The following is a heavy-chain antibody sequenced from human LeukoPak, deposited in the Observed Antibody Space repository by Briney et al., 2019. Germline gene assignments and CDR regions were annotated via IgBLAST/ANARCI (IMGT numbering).Heavy chain of an antibody. CDR1: GGSFSGYY. Sequence: SETLSLTCAVYGGSFSGYYWSWIRQPPGKGLEWIGEINHSGSTNYNPSLKSRVTISVDTSKNQFSLKLSSVTAADTAVYYCAREYWGDGAFDIWGQGTMVTVSS. J-gene: IGHJ3*02. D-gene: IGHD2-8*02. CDR3: AREYWGDGAFDI. CDR2: INHSGST. V-gene: IGHV4-34*01.